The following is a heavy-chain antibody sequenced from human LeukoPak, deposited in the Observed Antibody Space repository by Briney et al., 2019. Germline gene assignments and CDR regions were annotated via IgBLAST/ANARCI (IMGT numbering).Heavy chain of an antibody. CDR1: GFTFSSYG. J-gene: IGHJ6*03. Sequence: GGSLRLSCAASGFTFSSYGMHWVRQAPGKGLEWVAFIRYDGSNKYYADSVRGRFTISRDNSKNTLYLQMNSLRSEDTAVYYCAKSTYYDFWSGYRSYYYMDVWGKGTTVTVSS. V-gene: IGHV3-30*02. CDR2: IRYDGSNK. D-gene: IGHD3-3*01. CDR3: AKSTYYDFWSGYRSYYYMDV.